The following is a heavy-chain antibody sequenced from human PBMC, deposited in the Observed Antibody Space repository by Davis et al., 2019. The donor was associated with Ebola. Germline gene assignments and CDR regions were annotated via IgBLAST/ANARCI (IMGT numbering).Heavy chain of an antibody. CDR3: ARGRRTAMVRGVTSLLYYYYGMDV. V-gene: IGHV4-34*01. CDR2: INHSGST. CDR1: GFTFSSYS. J-gene: IGHJ6*02. D-gene: IGHD3-10*01. Sequence: PGGSLRLSCAASGFTFSSYSMNWIRQPPGKGLEWIGEINHSGSTNYNPSLKSRVTISVDTSKNQFSLKLSSVTAADTAVYYCARGRRTAMVRGVTSLLYYYYGMDVWGQGTTVTVSS.